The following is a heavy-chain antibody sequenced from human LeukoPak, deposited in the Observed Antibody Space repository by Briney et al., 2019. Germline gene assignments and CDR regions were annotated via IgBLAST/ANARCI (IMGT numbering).Heavy chain of an antibody. CDR2: IRSTGAST. Sequence: PGGSLRLSCAASGFTFSAFAMTGLRQAPGEAVEGVTTIRSTGASTYYADSVKGRFTISRDNSKNTLYLQMNILTAKDTAVYYCAKGALYGSGSYYSAFDIWGQGTMVTVSS. CDR3: AKGALYGSGSYYSAFDI. V-gene: IGHV3-23*01. J-gene: IGHJ3*02. D-gene: IGHD3-10*01. CDR1: GFTFSAFA.